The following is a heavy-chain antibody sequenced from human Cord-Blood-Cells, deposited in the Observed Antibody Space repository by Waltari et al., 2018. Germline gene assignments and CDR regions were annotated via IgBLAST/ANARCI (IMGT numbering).Heavy chain of an antibody. J-gene: IGHJ6*03. D-gene: IGHD3-3*01. CDR1: GFSLSNARMG. CDR3: ARISSNDFWSGYYYYYYYYYMDV. Sequence: QVTLKESGPVLVKPTETLTLTCTVSGFSLSNARMGVSWIRQPPGKALEWLAHIFSNDEKSYSTSRKSRLTISKDTSKSQVVLTMTNMDPVDTATYYCARISSNDFWSGYYYYYYYYYMDVWGKGTTVTVSS. V-gene: IGHV2-26*01. CDR2: IFSNDEK.